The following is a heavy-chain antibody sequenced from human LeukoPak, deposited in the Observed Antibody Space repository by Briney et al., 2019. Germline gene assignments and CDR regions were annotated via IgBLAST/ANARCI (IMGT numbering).Heavy chain of an antibody. CDR3: ARDHIAVAGTDY. J-gene: IGHJ4*02. D-gene: IGHD6-19*01. Sequence: SETLSLTCAVYGGSFSGYYWSWIRQPPGKGLEWIGEINHSGSTNYNPSLKSRVTISVDTSKNQFSPKLSSVTAADTAVYYCARDHIAVAGTDYWGQGTLVTVSS. V-gene: IGHV4-34*01. CDR2: INHSGST. CDR1: GGSFSGYY.